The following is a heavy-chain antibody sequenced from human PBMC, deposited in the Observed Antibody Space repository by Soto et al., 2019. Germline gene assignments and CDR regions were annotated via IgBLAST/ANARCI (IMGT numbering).Heavy chain of an antibody. D-gene: IGHD5-12*01. CDR2: IKSKTDGGTT. CDR3: AASWLRLSAPYYYYGMDV. V-gene: IGHV3-15*01. J-gene: IGHJ6*02. Sequence: GGSLRLSCAASGFTFSNAWMSWVRQAPGKGLEWVGRIKSKTDGGTTEYAAPVKGRFTISRDDSKTTLYLQMNSLKTEDTAVYYCAASWLRLSAPYYYYGMDVWGQGTTVTVSS. CDR1: GFTFSNAW.